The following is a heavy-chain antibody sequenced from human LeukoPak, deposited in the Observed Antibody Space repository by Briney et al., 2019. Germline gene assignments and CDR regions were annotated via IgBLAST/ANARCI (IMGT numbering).Heavy chain of an antibody. CDR1: GGPISSNNW. Sequence: PSETLSLTCGVSGGPISSNNWWSWVRQPPGQGLEWIGEIYHSGSANYNPSLKSRVTISVDKSKNQLSLKLISVTAADTAVYYCARDVGTALVPGDYWGQGTLVTVSS. CDR2: IYHSGSA. V-gene: IGHV4-4*02. J-gene: IGHJ4*02. D-gene: IGHD5-18*01. CDR3: ARDVGTALVPGDY.